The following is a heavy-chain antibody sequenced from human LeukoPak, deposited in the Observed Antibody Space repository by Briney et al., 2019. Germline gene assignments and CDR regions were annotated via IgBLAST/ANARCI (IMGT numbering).Heavy chain of an antibody. CDR1: GYTFTSYA. V-gene: IGHV7-4-1*02. D-gene: IGHD3-10*01. CDR3: ARDLQRITMVRGVIIPPDLNWFDP. CDR2: INTNTGNP. J-gene: IGHJ5*02. Sequence: ASVKVSCKASGYTFTSYAMNWVRQAPGQGLEWMGWINTNTGNPTYAQGFTGRFVFSLDTSVSTAYLQISSLKAEDTAVYYCARDLQRITMVRGVIIPPDLNWFDPWGQGTLVTVSS.